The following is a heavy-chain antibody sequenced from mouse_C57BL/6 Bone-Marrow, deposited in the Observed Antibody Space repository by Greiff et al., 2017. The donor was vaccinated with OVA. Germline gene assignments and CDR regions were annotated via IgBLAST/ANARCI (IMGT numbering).Heavy chain of an antibody. CDR1: GFNIKDDY. CDR2: IDPENGDT. J-gene: IGHJ2*01. Sequence: VQLQESGAELVRPGASVKLSCTASGFNIKDDYMHWVKQRPEQGLEWIGWIDPENGDTEYASKFQGKATITADTSSNTAYLQLSSLTSEDTAVYYCTSYGNFDYWGQGTTLTFSS. V-gene: IGHV14-4*01. CDR3: TSYGNFDY. D-gene: IGHD2-1*01.